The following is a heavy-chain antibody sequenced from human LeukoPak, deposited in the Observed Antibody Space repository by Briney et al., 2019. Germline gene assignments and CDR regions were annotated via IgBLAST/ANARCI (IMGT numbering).Heavy chain of an antibody. CDR1: GYSISSGYY. CDR3: ARGGLAAEIDY. Sequence: SETLSFTCTVSGYSISSGYYWGWIRQPPGKGLEWMGSTYHSGSTYYNPSLKSRVTISVDTSKYQFSLKLSSVTAANTAVYYCARGGLAAEIDYWGQGTLVTVSS. J-gene: IGHJ4*02. V-gene: IGHV4-38-2*02. D-gene: IGHD6-13*01. CDR2: TYHSGST.